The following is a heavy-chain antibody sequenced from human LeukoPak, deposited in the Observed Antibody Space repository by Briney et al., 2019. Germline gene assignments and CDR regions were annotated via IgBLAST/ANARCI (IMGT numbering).Heavy chain of an antibody. CDR2: IYPSGT. CDR1: GDSISAYL. D-gene: IGHD6-6*01. V-gene: IGHV4-4*09. CDR3: ARRRSYTSASGKGITKTFDI. J-gene: IGHJ3*02. Sequence: PSETLSLTCTVSGDSISAYLWIWIRQPPGKGLEWIGYIYPSGTNYNPSLKSRVTISVDTSKNQFSLKLTSVTAADTAVYYCARRRSYTSASGKGITKTFDIWGQGTMVTVSS.